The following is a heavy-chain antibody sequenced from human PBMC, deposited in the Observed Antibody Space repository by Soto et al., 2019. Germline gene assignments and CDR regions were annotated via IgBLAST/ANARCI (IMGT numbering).Heavy chain of an antibody. V-gene: IGHV3-48*02. J-gene: IGHJ6*02. CDR3: ARDKIAARYYYYCGMDV. D-gene: IGHD6-6*01. CDR2: ISSSSSTI. CDR1: GFTFSSYS. Sequence: GGSLRLSCAASGFTFSSYSMNWVRQAPGKGLEWVSYISSSSSTIYYADSVKGRFTISRDNAKNSLYLQMNSLRDEDTAVYYCARDKIAARYYYYCGMDVWGQGTTVTVSS.